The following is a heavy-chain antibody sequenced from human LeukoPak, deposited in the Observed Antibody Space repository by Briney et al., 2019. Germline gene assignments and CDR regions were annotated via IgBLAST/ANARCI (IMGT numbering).Heavy chain of an antibody. V-gene: IGHV3-23*01. Sequence: PGGSLRLSCAASGFPFSTYAMSWVRQAQGKGLEWVSAISGSAGSTYYADYVKGRFTISRDNSKNTLYLQMNSLRAEDTSVYYCAAGYCSGGSCYQDFYYWGQGTLVTVSS. J-gene: IGHJ4*02. D-gene: IGHD2-15*01. CDR3: AAGYCSGGSCYQDFYY. CDR1: GFPFSTYA. CDR2: ISGSAGST.